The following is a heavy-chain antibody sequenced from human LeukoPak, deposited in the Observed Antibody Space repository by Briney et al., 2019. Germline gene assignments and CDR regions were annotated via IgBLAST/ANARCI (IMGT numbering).Heavy chain of an antibody. Sequence: PGGSLRLSCAASGFTFGSYCMNWVRQAPGKGLEWVSSISSSSSYIYYADSVKGRFTISRDNAKNSLYLQMNSLRAEDTAVYYCARDHEAGSGWFYYYYGMDVWGQGTTVTVSS. CDR1: GFTFGSYC. V-gene: IGHV3-21*01. CDR2: ISSSSSYI. D-gene: IGHD6-19*01. CDR3: ARDHEAGSGWFYYYYGMDV. J-gene: IGHJ6*02.